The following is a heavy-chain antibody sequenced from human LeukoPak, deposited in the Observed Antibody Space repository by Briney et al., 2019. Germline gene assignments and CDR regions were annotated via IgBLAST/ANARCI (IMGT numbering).Heavy chain of an antibody. CDR1: GYTFTSYY. CDR2: INPSGGST. D-gene: IGHD3-22*01. Sequence: ASAKVSCKASGYTFTSYYMHWVRQAPGQGLEWMGIINPSGGSTSYAQKFQGRVTMTRDMSTSTVYMELSSLRSEDTAVYYCARDYRVTEYYYDSSGYPGDYWGQGTLVTVSS. J-gene: IGHJ4*02. CDR3: ARDYRVTEYYYDSSGYPGDY. V-gene: IGHV1-46*01.